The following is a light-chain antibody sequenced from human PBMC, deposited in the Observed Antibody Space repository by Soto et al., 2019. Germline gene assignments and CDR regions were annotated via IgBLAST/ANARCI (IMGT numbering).Light chain of an antibody. CDR3: LQCIGFLT. Sequence: LTETPRARGTLSCSVSGDGKSNSAWYQQKAGQPPRLLIYGASSRAPGVPDRFSGSGSGTDFTLTISRVEADDVGVYYCLQCIGFLTFGQGTKVDIK. CDR2: GAS. V-gene: IGKV3-15*01. J-gene: IGKJ1*01. CDR1: GDGKSN.